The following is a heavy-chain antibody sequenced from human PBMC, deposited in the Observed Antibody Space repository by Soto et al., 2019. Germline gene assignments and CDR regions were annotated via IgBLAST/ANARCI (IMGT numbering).Heavy chain of an antibody. Sequence: EVQLVESGGGLVQPGGSLKLSCAASGFTFSGSAMHWVRQASGKGLEWVGRIRSKANSYATAYAASVKGRFTISRDDYNITAYLKMNILKTEDTAVYYCTIEPCSSGWLPFDYWGQGTLVTVSS. CDR1: GFTFSGSA. J-gene: IGHJ4*02. CDR3: TIEPCSSGWLPFDY. V-gene: IGHV3-73*01. CDR2: IRSKANSYAT. D-gene: IGHD6-19*01.